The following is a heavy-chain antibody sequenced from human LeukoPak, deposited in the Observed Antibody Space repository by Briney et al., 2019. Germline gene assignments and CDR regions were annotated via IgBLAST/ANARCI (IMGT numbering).Heavy chain of an antibody. Sequence: SETLSLTCAVSGYSISGGYYRGWIRQPPGKGLEWIGSIYHSGSTYYNPSLKSRVTISVDTSKNQFSLKLSSVTAADTAVYYCARIPYGDYRGGSFDPWGQGTLVTVSS. J-gene: IGHJ5*02. CDR1: GYSISGGYY. CDR2: IYHSGST. V-gene: IGHV4-38-2*01. D-gene: IGHD4-17*01. CDR3: ARIPYGDYRGGSFDP.